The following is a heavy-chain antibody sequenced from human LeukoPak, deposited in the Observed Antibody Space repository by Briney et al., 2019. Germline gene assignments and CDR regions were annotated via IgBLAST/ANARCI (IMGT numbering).Heavy chain of an antibody. D-gene: IGHD3-22*01. J-gene: IGHJ4*02. CDR2: IIPIFGTA. CDR1: GGTFSSYA. CDR3: ARHSSGYYPFDY. Sequence: GASVKVSCKASGGTFSSYAISWVRQAPGQGLEWMGGIIPIFGTANYAQKFQGRVTITADESTSTAYMELSSLRSEDTAVYYCARHSSGYYPFDYWGQGTLVTSPQ. V-gene: IGHV1-69*13.